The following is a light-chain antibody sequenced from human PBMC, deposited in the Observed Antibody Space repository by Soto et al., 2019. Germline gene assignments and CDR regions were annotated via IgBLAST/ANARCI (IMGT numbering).Light chain of an antibody. CDR2: DAS. V-gene: IGKV3-11*01. J-gene: IGKJ5*01. CDR3: QQRSNWPPRIT. Sequence: EIVLTQSPATLSLSPGERATPSCRASQSVSSYLAWYQQKPGQAPRLLIYDASNRATGIPARFSGSGSGTDFTLTISSLEPEDFAVYYCQQRSNWPPRITFGQGTRLEIK. CDR1: QSVSSY.